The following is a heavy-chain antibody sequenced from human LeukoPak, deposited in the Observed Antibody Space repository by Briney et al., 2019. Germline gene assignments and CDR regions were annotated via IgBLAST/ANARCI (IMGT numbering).Heavy chain of an antibody. V-gene: IGHV3-7*03. J-gene: IGHJ6*04. CDR2: IKQDGSEK. D-gene: IGHD6-19*01. CDR3: ARDPTWLHYYYGMDV. CDR1: GFTFSSYS. Sequence: PGGSLRLSCAASGFTFSSYSMNWVRQAPGKGLEWVANIKQDGSEKYYVDSVKGRFTISRDNAKNSLYLQMNSLRAEDTAVYYCARDPTWLHYYYGMDVWGKGTTVTVSS.